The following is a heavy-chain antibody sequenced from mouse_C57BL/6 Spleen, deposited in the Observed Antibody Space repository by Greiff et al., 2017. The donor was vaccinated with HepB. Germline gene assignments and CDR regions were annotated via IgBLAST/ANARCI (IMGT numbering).Heavy chain of an antibody. J-gene: IGHJ4*01. CDR3: AGGNDGGARDD. CDR2: IYPGDGDT. CDR1: GYAFSSYW. Sequence: VQLQQSGAELVKPGASVKISCKASGYAFSSYWMNWVKQRPGKGLEWIGQIYPGDGDTNYNGKFKGKATLTADNSSSTAYMQLSSLTSEDSAGYCCAGGNDGGARDDWGQGTSVTVSS. V-gene: IGHV1-80*01. D-gene: IGHD2-2*01.